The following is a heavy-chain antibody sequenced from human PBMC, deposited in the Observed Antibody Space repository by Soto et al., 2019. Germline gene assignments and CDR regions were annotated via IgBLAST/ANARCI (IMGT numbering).Heavy chain of an antibody. Sequence: SVKVSCKASGGTFSSYAISWVRQAPGQGLEWMGGIIPIFGTANYAQKFQGRVTITADESTSTAYMELSSLRSEDTAVYYCARVPTFGAPLAPNWFDPWGQGTLVTV. CDR1: GGTFSSYA. CDR3: ARVPTFGAPLAPNWFDP. J-gene: IGHJ5*02. V-gene: IGHV1-69*13. CDR2: IIPIFGTA. D-gene: IGHD3-16*01.